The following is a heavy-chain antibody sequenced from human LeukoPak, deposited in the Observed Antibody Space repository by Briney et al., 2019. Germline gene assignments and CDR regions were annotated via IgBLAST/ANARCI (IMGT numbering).Heavy chain of an antibody. J-gene: IGHJ4*02. CDR2: INPTGGST. V-gene: IGHV1-46*01. CDR3: AKSELLRQYFDY. D-gene: IGHD1-26*01. CDR1: GYTFTSYY. Sequence: ASVKVSCKASGYTFTSYYMHWVRQAPGEGLEWMGIINPTGGSTSYAQKFQGRVTMTRDTSTSTVYMELSSLRSEDTAVYYCAKSELLRQYFDYWGQGTLVTVSS.